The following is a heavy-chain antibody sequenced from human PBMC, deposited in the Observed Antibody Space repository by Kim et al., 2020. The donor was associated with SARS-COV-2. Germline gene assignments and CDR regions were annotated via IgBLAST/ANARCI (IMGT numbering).Heavy chain of an antibody. CDR3: ARAPPHYYDTSGSPQSNPFDS. D-gene: IGHD3-22*01. CDR1: GGSISTYY. Sequence: SETLSLTCTISGGSISTYYWNWIRQPPGKGLEWIGFVYYSGNTNYNPSLKSRVTISIDTPKNQYYLKLNSVTAADTAVYFCARAPPHYYDTSGSPQSNPFDSWGQGTLVSVSS. J-gene: IGHJ4*02. CDR2: VYYSGNT. V-gene: IGHV4-59*13.